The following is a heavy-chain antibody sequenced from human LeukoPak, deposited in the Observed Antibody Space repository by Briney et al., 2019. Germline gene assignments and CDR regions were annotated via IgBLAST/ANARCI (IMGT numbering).Heavy chain of an antibody. CDR3: AKDEAAAGVDFDY. V-gene: IGHV3-30*02. CDR1: GFTFSGYG. CDR2: KRSDGSVK. J-gene: IGHJ4*02. D-gene: IGHD6-13*01. Sequence: GGSLRLSCAASGFTFSGYGIHWVRQAPGKGLEWVAFKRSDGSVKYYADSVRGRLTISRDNSKNTLYLQMNSLRAEDTAVYYCAKDEAAAGVDFDYWGQGTLVTVYS.